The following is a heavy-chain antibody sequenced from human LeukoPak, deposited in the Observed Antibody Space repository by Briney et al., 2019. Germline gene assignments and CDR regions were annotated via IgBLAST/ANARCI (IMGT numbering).Heavy chain of an antibody. CDR1: GYTFTSYG. Sequence: ASVKVSCKASGYTFTSYGISWVRQAPGQGLEWMGWVSAYNGNTNYAQKLQGRVTMTTDTSTSTAYMELSSLRSEDTAVYYCATTVDSYGPTYDYWGQGTLVTVSS. CDR3: ATTVDSYGPTYDY. CDR2: VSAYNGNT. D-gene: IGHD5-18*01. J-gene: IGHJ4*02. V-gene: IGHV1-18*01.